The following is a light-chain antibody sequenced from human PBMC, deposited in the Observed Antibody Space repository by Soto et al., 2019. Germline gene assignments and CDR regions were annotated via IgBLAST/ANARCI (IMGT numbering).Light chain of an antibody. V-gene: IGKV3-11*01. CDR2: DAS. CDR1: QSVSSY. CDR3: QQRSNIIT. Sequence: EIVLTQSPATLSLSPGERATLSCRASQSVSSYLAWYQQKPGQAPRLLIYDASTRATGIPARFSGSGSGTDFTLTISSLEPEDFAVYYCQQRSNIITFGQGPRLEIK. J-gene: IGKJ5*01.